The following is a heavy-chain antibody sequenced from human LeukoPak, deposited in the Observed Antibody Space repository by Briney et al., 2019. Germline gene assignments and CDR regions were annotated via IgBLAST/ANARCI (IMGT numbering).Heavy chain of an antibody. CDR1: GYSISSGYY. CDR2: IYYSGST. Sequence: SETLSLTCAVSGYSISSGYYWSWIRQPPGKGLEWIGHIYYSGSTNYNPSLKSRVTISVDTSKNQFSLKLSSVTAADTAVYYCARDITVTTSLGYYYYYMDVWGKGTTVTVSS. J-gene: IGHJ6*03. D-gene: IGHD4-17*01. CDR3: ARDITVTTSLGYYYYYMDV. V-gene: IGHV4-61*01.